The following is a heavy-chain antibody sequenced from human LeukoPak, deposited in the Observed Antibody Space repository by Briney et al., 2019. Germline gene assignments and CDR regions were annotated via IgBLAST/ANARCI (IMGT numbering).Heavy chain of an antibody. CDR3: TTDGKGSYDSSGYYRP. CDR1: GGTFSSYA. CDR2: IIPIFGTA. D-gene: IGHD3-22*01. Sequence: SVKVSCKASGGTFSSYAISWVRQAPGQGLEWMGGIIPIFGTASYAQKFQGRVTITADESTSTAYMELSSLRSEDTAVYYCTTDGKGSYDSSGYYRPWGQGTLVTVSS. J-gene: IGHJ4*02. V-gene: IGHV1-69*13.